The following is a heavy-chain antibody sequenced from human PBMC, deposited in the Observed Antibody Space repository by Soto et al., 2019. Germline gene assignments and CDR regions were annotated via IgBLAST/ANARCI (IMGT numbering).Heavy chain of an antibody. CDR2: IHWDDDK. V-gene: IGHV2-5*02. CDR3: AHRVLRTVFGLVTTTAIYFDF. Sequence: QITLKESGPPVVKPTETLTLTCTFSGFSLTTSGVGVGWVRQSPGKAPEWLALIHWDDDKRYSTSLNSRLIITKDTSKNQVVLTMANVDPADTATYYCAHRVLRTVFGLVTTTAIYFDFWGPGTPVVVSS. D-gene: IGHD3-3*01. CDR1: GFSLTTSGVG. J-gene: IGHJ4*02.